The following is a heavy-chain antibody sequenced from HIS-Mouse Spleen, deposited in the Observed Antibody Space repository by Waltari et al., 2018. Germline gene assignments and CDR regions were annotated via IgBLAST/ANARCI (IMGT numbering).Heavy chain of an antibody. CDR2: IEGGGST. Sequence: EVQLVETGGGLIQPGGSLRLSCAASGFTVSSNYMSWVRQAPGKGQVWVSVIEGGGSTYYADSVSGRFTISSENSKTTLYLQLNGLGAEDTAVYYCARHYYYGSGSYYFDYWGQGTLVTVSS. CDR3: ARHYYYGSGSYYFDY. J-gene: IGHJ4*02. D-gene: IGHD3-10*01. CDR1: GFTVSSNY. V-gene: IGHV3-53*02.